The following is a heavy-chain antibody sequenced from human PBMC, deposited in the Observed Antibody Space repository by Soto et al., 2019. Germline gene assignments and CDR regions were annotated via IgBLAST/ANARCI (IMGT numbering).Heavy chain of an antibody. CDR1: GFTFSSYG. V-gene: IGHV3-33*01. Sequence: PVGSLRLSCAASGFTFSSYGMHCVRHSPGKGLEWVAVIWYDGSNKYYADSVKGRFTISRDNSKNTLYLQMNSLRAEDTAVYYCERCPAARLAYYGMDVWGQGTQVTVSS. J-gene: IGHJ6*02. CDR3: ERCPAARLAYYGMDV. D-gene: IGHD6-6*01. CDR2: IWYDGSNK.